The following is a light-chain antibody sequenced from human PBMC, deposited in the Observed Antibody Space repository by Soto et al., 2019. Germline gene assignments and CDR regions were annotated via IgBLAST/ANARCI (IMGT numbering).Light chain of an antibody. V-gene: IGKV1-39*01. CDR2: AAS. J-gene: IGKJ5*01. Sequence: DIQMTKSPCNLSASVGDRATITCRASQGFSSYVAWYQQKPGKAPKVLIYAASSLQSGVPSRFSGSGSGTDFTLTISSLQAEDFASYYCQQCYYTLIPFGHVALLEVK. CDR1: QGFSSY. CDR3: QQCYYTLIP.